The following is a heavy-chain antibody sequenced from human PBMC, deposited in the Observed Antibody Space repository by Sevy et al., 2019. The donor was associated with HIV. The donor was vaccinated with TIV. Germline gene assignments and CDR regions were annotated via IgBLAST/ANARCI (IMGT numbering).Heavy chain of an antibody. Sequence: GGSLRLSCAASGFRFSTHAMHWVRQAPGKGLEWVANIKQDGSVKYYVDSVKGRFTISRDNARNLLYLQMNSLRVEDTALYYCVRAIAADGSFWGQGTLVTVSS. J-gene: IGHJ4*02. CDR2: IKQDGSVK. CDR3: VRAIAADGSF. D-gene: IGHD6-13*01. CDR1: GFRFSTHA. V-gene: IGHV3-7*01.